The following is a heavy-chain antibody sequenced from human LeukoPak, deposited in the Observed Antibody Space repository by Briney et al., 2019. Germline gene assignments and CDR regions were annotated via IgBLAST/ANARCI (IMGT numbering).Heavy chain of an antibody. CDR1: GGTFSSYA. V-gene: IGHV1-2*02. CDR2: INPNSGGT. D-gene: IGHD3-10*02. J-gene: IGHJ4*02. Sequence: GASVKVSCKASGGTFSSYAISWVRQAPGQGLEWMGWINPNSGGTNYAQKFQGRVTMTRDTSISTAYMELSRLRSDDTAVYYCARAPVLITMWAYYFDYWGQGTLVTVSS. CDR3: ARAPVLITMWAYYFDY.